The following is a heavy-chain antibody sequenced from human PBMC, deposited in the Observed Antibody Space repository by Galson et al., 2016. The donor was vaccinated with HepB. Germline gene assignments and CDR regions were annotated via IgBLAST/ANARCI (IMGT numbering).Heavy chain of an antibody. CDR3: AKGVYYYGSGSSRYGLDI. J-gene: IGHJ6*02. V-gene: IGHV3-30*18. D-gene: IGHD3-10*01. CDR1: GFIFSGYG. CDR2: ISYDASSE. Sequence: SLRLSCAASGFIFSGYGMHWVRQAPGEGLEWVAVISYDASSEYSVDSVKGRFTISRDNSKNTLYLQMNSLRAEDTAVYYCAKGVYYYGSGSSRYGLDIWGQGTTVTVSS.